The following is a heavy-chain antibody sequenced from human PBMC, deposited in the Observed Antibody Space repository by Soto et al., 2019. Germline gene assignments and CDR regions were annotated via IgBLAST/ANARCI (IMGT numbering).Heavy chain of an antibody. CDR1: GFSLSTSGVA. D-gene: IGHD4-17*01. Sequence: QITLKESGPTLVKPTQTLTVTCTFSGFSLSTSGVAVGWIRQPPGKALEWLALIYWDDDKSYSPSLKSRFTITRDTSKNQVVLTMTNMDPVDTATYYCARALDYGGRWYFDLWGRGTLVTVSS. J-gene: IGHJ2*01. V-gene: IGHV2-5*02. CDR2: IYWDDDK. CDR3: ARALDYGGRWYFDL.